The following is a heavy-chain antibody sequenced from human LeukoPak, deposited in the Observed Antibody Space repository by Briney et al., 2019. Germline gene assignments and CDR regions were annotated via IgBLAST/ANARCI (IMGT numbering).Heavy chain of an antibody. V-gene: IGHV5-51*01. CDR1: GYSFTGFW. Sequence: GESLKISCQASGYSFTGFWIAWVRQMPGEGLEWMGVIHPGNSDTKYSPSFEGQVTISADKSNSAAYLQWSSLKASDTAMYYCARLRVPGGDNEKYFDFWGQGALVTVST. CDR3: ARLRVPGGDNEKYFDF. D-gene: IGHD2-21*02. J-gene: IGHJ4*02. CDR2: IHPGNSDT.